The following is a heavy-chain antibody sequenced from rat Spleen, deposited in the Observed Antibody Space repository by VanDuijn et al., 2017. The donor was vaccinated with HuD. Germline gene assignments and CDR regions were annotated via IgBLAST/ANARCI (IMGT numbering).Heavy chain of an antibody. V-gene: IGHV5-29*01. CDR2: ISYDGSST. Sequence: EVHLVESGGGLVQPGRSLKLSCAASGFTFSNYAMAWVRQAPTKGLERVATISYDGSSTYYRDSVKGRFTISRDNAKSTLYLQMDSLRSEDTATYYCARHSSYVYYGLSSFAFWGQGTLVTVSS. J-gene: IGHJ3*01. D-gene: IGHD1-6*01. CDR3: ARHSSYVYYGLSSFAF. CDR1: GFTFSNYA.